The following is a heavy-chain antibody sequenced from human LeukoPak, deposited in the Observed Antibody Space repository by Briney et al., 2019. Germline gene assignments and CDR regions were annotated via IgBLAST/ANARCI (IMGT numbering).Heavy chain of an antibody. D-gene: IGHD2-8*02. CDR2: IYYSGSA. CDR3: ARYRTGSFDY. CDR1: GGSISSDY. V-gene: IGHV4-59*01. Sequence: SETLSLTCTVSGGSISSDYWSWIRQPPGKGLEWIGYIYYSGSANYNPSLKSRVTISADTSKNQLSLKLSSVTAADTAVYYCARYRTGSFDYWGQGTLVTVSS. J-gene: IGHJ4*02.